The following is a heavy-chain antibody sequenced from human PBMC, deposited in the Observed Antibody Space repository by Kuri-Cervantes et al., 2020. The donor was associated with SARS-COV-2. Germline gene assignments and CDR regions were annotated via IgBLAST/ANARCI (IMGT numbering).Heavy chain of an antibody. V-gene: IGHV3-30-3*01. D-gene: IGHD3-22*01. CDR3: ASSDLRSPTYYYDSSGYYYDQYFQH. CDR1: GFTFSSYA. CDR2: ISYDGSNK. Sequence: GESLKISCAASGFTFSSYAMHWVRQAPGKGLEWVAVISYDGSNKYYADSVKGRFTISRDNSKNTLYLQMNSLRAEDTAVYYCASSDLRSPTYYYDSSGYYYDQYFQHWGQGTLVTVSS. J-gene: IGHJ1*01.